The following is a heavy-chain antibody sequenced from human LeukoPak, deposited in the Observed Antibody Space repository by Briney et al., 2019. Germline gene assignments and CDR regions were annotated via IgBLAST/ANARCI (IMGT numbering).Heavy chain of an antibody. CDR1: GFTFSSYW. V-gene: IGHV3-74*01. CDR3: ARGGSPPEALGDAFDI. CDR2: IKIDGSNT. D-gene: IGHD1-26*01. Sequence: GGSLRLSCAASGFTFSSYWVHWVRQAPGKGLVWVSRIKIDGSNTNSADSVKGRFTISRDNAKNTLYLQMNSLRAEDTAVYYCARGGSPPEALGDAFDIWGQGTMVTVSS. J-gene: IGHJ3*02.